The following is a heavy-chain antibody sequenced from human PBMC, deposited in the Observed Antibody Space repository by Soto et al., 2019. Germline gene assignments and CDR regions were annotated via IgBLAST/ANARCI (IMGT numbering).Heavy chain of an antibody. CDR1: GFTFSSYS. D-gene: IGHD3-10*01. CDR2: ISSSSSTI. CDR3: ASRGPYYYGAGSYFDAFDI. J-gene: IGHJ3*02. V-gene: IGHV3-48*01. Sequence: EVQLVESGGGLVQPGGSLRLSCAASGFTFSSYSMNWVRQAPGKGLEWVSYISSSSSTIYYADSVKGRFTISRDNAKNSRYLQMHSLRAEDTAVYYCASRGPYYYGAGSYFDAFDIWGQGTMVTVSS.